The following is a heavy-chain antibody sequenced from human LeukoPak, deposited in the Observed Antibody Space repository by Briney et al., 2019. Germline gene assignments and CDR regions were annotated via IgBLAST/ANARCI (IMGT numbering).Heavy chain of an antibody. V-gene: IGHV3-48*03. CDR2: ISSSGSTI. J-gene: IGHJ4*02. Sequence: GGSLRLSCAASGFTFSGYEMNWVRQAPGKGLEWVSYISSSGSTIYYADSVKGRFTISRDNAKNSLYLQMNSLRAEDTAVYYCARMSVSSFDYWGQGTLVTVSS. CDR3: ARMSVSSFDY. CDR1: GFTFSGYE.